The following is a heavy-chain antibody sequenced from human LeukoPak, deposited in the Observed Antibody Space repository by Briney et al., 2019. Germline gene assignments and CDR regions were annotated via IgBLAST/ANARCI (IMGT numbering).Heavy chain of an antibody. CDR3: ARDYITIFGVVITGVIAY. CDR2: INPNSGGT. D-gene: IGHD3-3*01. Sequence: GASVKVSCKASGYTFTGYYMHWVRQAPGQGLEWMGWINPNSGGTNYAQKFQGRVTMTRGTSISTAYMELSRLRSDDTAVYYCARDYITIFGVVITGVIAYWGQGTLVTVSS. CDR1: GYTFTGYY. J-gene: IGHJ4*02. V-gene: IGHV1-2*02.